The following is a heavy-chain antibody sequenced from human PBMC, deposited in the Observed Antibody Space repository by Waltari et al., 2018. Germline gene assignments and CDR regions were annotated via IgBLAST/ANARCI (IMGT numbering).Heavy chain of an antibody. CDR3: AKHVIGVVAAIESGGDMDG. Sequence: QVQLQQWGAGLLKPPETLSLTCAVYGGSSSGYSWSWICQTPGKGLEWVAEIKRRGSTNYNPSLKSRVTISGDATEVHCSHKLRCVTAADTAVYDWAKHVIGVVAAIESGGDMDGWGRGTAGTFS. CDR1: GGSSSGYS. D-gene: IGHD2-15*01. V-gene: IGHV4-34*01. J-gene: IGHJ6*03. CDR2: IKRRGST.